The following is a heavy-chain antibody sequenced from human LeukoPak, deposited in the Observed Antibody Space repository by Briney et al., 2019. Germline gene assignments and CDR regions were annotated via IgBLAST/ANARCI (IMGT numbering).Heavy chain of an antibody. V-gene: IGHV3-30*02. CDR2: IRYDGSNE. J-gene: IGHJ4*02. CDR3: AREETRITMLRGVTYFEY. Sequence: GGSLRLSCAASGFTFSSYGMHWVRQAPGKGLEWVSFIRYDGSNEYYADSVRGRFTISRDNSKNTLYLQMSSLRAEDTALYYCAREETRITMLRGVTYFEYWGQGTLVTVSS. D-gene: IGHD3-10*01. CDR1: GFTFSSYG.